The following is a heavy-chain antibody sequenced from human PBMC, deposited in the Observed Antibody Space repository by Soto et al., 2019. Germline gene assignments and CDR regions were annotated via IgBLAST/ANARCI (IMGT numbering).Heavy chain of an antibody. Sequence: QTLSLTCAISGDSVSSNSAAWNWIRQSPSRGLEWLGRTYYRSKWYNDYAVSVKSRITINPDTSKNQFSLQLNSVTPEDTAVYYCARVYSSGGANRVYYFDDWGQGTLVTVSS. CDR1: GDSVSSNSAA. V-gene: IGHV6-1*01. CDR3: ARVYSSGGANRVYYFDD. CDR2: TYYRSKWYN. D-gene: IGHD6-19*01. J-gene: IGHJ4*02.